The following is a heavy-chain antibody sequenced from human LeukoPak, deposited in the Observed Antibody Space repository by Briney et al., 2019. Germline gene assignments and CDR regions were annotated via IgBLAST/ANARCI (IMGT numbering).Heavy chain of an antibody. CDR3: ARAHSSGWPHMFDP. CDR2: IYYSGST. J-gene: IGHJ5*02. Sequence: SETLSLTCTVSGDSISSGDYYWSWIRQPPGKGLEWIGYIYYSGSTYYNPSLKSRPTISIDTSKNQFSLKLSSVTAADTAVYYCARAHSSGWPHMFDPWGQGTLVTVPS. V-gene: IGHV4-30-4*01. CDR1: GDSISSGDYY. D-gene: IGHD6-19*01.